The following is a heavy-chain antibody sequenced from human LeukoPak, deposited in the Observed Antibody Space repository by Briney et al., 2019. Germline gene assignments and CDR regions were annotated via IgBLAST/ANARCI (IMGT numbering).Heavy chain of an antibody. Sequence: ALVKVSCTASGGTFSSYAISWVRQAPGQGLEWMGGIIPIFGTANYAQKFQGRVTITADEYTSTAYMELSSLRSEDTAVYYCARDLRSWYQSPVSLPGYWGQGTLVTVSS. V-gene: IGHV1-69*13. D-gene: IGHD6-13*01. J-gene: IGHJ4*02. CDR2: IIPIFGTA. CDR1: GGTFSSYA. CDR3: ARDLRSWYQSPVSLPGY.